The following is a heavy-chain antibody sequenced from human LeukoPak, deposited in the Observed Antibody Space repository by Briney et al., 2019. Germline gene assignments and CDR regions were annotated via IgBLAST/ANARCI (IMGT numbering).Heavy chain of an antibody. V-gene: IGHV3-21*06. CDR2: ISSSSDYI. CDR3: TRGTDGLWDF. CDR1: GLTSTGYS. J-gene: IGHJ4*02. D-gene: IGHD2-8*01. Sequence: GGSLRLSCVVSGLTSTGYSMTWVRQAPGKGLEWVSSISSSSDYISYADSVKGRFTISRDNAKNSLYLQMNSLRAGDTAVYYCTRGTDGLWDFWGQGTLVTVSS.